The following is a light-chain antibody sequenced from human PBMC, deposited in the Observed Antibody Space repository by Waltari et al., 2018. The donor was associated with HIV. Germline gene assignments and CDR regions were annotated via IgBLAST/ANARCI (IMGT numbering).Light chain of an antibody. CDR2: GSS. Sequence: EIWLTQTSCPLSLSPGYAAPLSCRSSQSISSTYLAWYQQQPGQAPRRLIYGSSRRATGIPDRFSGSGSGTDFTLTISRLEPEDSAVYYCQQYDSSFPVYTFGQGTKLEIK. CDR1: QSISSTY. J-gene: IGKJ2*01. CDR3: QQYDSSFPVYT. V-gene: IGKV3-20*01.